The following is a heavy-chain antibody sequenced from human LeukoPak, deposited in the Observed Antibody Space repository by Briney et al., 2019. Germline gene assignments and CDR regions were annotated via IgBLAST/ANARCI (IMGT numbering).Heavy chain of an antibody. CDR2: FYYSGST. CDR1: GGSISSTNYY. V-gene: IGHV4-39*07. J-gene: IGHJ3*02. Sequence: SETLSLTCTVSGGSISSTNYYWGCIRQPPGKGLEWIGSFYYSGSTYYNPSLKSRVTISVDTSMNQFSLRLSSVTAADTAVYYCAREVGRLSDAFDIWGQGTMVTVSS. CDR3: AREVGRLSDAFDI. D-gene: IGHD2-15*01.